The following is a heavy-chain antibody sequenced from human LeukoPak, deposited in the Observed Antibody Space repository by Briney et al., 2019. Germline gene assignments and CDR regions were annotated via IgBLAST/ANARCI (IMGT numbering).Heavy chain of an antibody. D-gene: IGHD6-19*01. Sequence: GGSLRLSCSASGFTFSSYAVSWVRQAPGKGLEWVSAISGSGGSTYYADSVKGRFTISRDNSKNTLYLQMNSLRAEDTAVYYCAKVPSIAVAGYFDYWGQGTLVTVSS. CDR1: GFTFSSYA. V-gene: IGHV3-23*01. J-gene: IGHJ4*02. CDR3: AKVPSIAVAGYFDY. CDR2: ISGSGGST.